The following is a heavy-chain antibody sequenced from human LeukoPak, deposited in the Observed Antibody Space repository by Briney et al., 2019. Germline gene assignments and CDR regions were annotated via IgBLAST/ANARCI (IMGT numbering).Heavy chain of an antibody. J-gene: IGHJ6*03. CDR2: IIPFLGIT. Sequence: GASVKVSCKASGGTFSYYTISWVRQAPGQGLEWMGRIIPFLGITNYAQKFQGRVTITADKSTSTAYMELSSLRSEDTAVYYCARATSEIPAAALTGSKYYYYYYRDVGDKGTTVTVSS. V-gene: IGHV1-69*02. D-gene: IGHD2-2*01. CDR3: ARATSEIPAAALTGSKYYYYYYRDV. CDR1: GGTFSYYT.